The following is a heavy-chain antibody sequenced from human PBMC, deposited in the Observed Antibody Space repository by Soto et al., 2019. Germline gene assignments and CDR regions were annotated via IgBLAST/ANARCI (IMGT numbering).Heavy chain of an antibody. CDR3: ARAELLWFGELVPIYGMDV. CDR1: GFTFSSYS. D-gene: IGHD3-10*01. CDR2: ISSSSSYI. J-gene: IGHJ6*02. Sequence: PGGSLRLSWAASGFTFSSYSMNWVRQAPGKGLEWVSSISSSSSYIYYADSVKGRFTISRDNAKNSLYLQMNSLRAEDTAVYYCARAELLWFGELVPIYGMDVWGQGTTVTVSS. V-gene: IGHV3-21*01.